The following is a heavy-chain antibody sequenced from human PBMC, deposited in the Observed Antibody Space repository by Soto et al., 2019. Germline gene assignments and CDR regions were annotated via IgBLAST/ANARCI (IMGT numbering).Heavy chain of an antibody. J-gene: IGHJ4*02. CDR2: IYYSGST. CDR3: ARARSEGDYVWGSYRYGPFDY. Sequence: HSDTLDITCTVSGGSISSGGDYWSWIRQHPGKGLEWIGYIYYSGSTYYNPSLKSRVTISVDTSKNQFSLKLSSVTAADTAVYYCARARSEGDYVWGSYRYGPFDYWGQGTLVTVSS. V-gene: IGHV4-31*03. D-gene: IGHD3-16*02. CDR1: GGSISSGGDY.